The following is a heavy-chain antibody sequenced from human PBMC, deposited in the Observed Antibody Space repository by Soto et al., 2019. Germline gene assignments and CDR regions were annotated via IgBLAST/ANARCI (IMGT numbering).Heavy chain of an antibody. D-gene: IGHD3-22*01. J-gene: IGHJ3*02. CDR1: GFTFSSYG. CDR3: ATYGGYYWRAFDI. CDR2: IWYDGSNK. Sequence: SLRLSCAASGFTFSSYGMHWVRQAPGKGLEWVAVIWYDGSNKYYADSVKGRFTISRDNSKNTLYLQMNSLRAEDTAVYYCATYGGYYWRAFDIWGQGTMVTVSS. V-gene: IGHV3-33*01.